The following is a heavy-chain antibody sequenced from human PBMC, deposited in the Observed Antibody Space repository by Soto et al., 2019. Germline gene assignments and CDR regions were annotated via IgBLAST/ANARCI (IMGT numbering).Heavy chain of an antibody. J-gene: IGHJ4*02. CDR3: ATRAGGGGY. V-gene: IGHV3-53*01. D-gene: IGHD3-10*01. CDR1: GFTVSNNY. Sequence: EVQLVESGGGLIQPGGSLRLSCAVSGFTVSNNYMSWVRQAPGKGLEGVSVIYSGGYTAYGDSVKGRFTISRDNSKNTLYLQNKGPGAGARAVFYCATRAGGGGYWGQGTLVTVSS. CDR2: IYSGGYT.